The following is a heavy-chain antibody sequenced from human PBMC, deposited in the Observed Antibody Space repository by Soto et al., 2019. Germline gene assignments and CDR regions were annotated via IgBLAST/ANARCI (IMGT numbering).Heavy chain of an antibody. J-gene: IGHJ3*02. CDR2: ISSSSSTI. D-gene: IGHD2-15*01. V-gene: IGHV3-48*01. CDR1: GFTFSSYS. Sequence: EVQLVESGGGLVQPGGSLRLSCAASGFTFSSYSMNWVRQAPGKGLEWVSYISSSSSTIYYADSVKGRFTISRDNAKNSLYLQVNSLRAEDTAVYYCARVVDDAFDIWGQGTMVTVSS. CDR3: ARVVDDAFDI.